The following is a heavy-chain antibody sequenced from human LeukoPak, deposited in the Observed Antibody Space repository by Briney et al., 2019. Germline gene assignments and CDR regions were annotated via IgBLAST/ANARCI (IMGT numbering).Heavy chain of an antibody. J-gene: IGHJ4*02. CDR3: ARVSSSSWWALDY. CDR1: GFTFSDYY. Sequence: GGSLRLSCAASGFTFSDYYMSWIRQAPGKGLEWVSYISSSGNTIYYADSVRGRFTISRDNAKNSLYLQMNSLRAEDTAVYYCARVSSSSWWALDYWGQGTLVTVSS. CDR2: ISSSGNTI. V-gene: IGHV3-11*04. D-gene: IGHD6-13*01.